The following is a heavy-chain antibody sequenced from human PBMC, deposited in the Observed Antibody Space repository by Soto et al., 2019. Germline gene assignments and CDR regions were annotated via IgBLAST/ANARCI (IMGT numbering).Heavy chain of an antibody. CDR2: ISVSGNII. Sequence: GSLRLSCAASGFTFSTYEFNWVRQAPGRGLEWISYISVSGNIIKYAESVKGRFTISRDNADNSLHLHMSNLGVDDTALYFCVRDTMRASAAASLDYWGQGTQVTVSS. J-gene: IGHJ4*02. V-gene: IGHV3-48*03. D-gene: IGHD2-2*01. CDR1: GFTFSTYE. CDR3: VRDTMRASAAASLDY.